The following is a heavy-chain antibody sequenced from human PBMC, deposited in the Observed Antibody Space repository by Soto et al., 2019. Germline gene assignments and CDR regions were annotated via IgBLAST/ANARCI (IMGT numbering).Heavy chain of an antibody. Sequence: GGSLRLSCAASGLSFSDSGIHWVRQASGRGLEWVGRIRTKSNHYATAYAASVKGRFTISRDDSRNTAYLQMNSLETEDTAVYYCTRLHFIVEPGINYWGQGTLVTVSS. CDR3: TRLHFIVEPGINY. J-gene: IGHJ4*02. V-gene: IGHV3-73*01. CDR1: GLSFSDSG. D-gene: IGHD6-13*01. CDR2: IRTKSNHYAT.